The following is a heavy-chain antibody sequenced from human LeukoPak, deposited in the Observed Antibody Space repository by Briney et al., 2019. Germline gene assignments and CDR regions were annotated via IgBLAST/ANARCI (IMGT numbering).Heavy chain of an antibody. CDR1: GGSISSYY. J-gene: IGHJ4*02. CDR2: IYYSGST. V-gene: IGHV4-59*01. CDR3: TRWELLSGCFDY. Sequence: SETLSLTCTVSGGSISSYYWSSIRQPPGKGLEWIGYIYYSGSTNYNPSLKSRVTISVDTSKNQFSLKLSSVTAADTAVYYCTRWELLSGCFDYWGQGTLVTVSS. D-gene: IGHD1-26*01.